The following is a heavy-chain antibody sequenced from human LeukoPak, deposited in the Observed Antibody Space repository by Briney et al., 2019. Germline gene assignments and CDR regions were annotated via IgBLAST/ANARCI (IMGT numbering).Heavy chain of an antibody. CDR3: ATDLNWVSH. D-gene: IGHD3-16*01. Sequence: PGESLRLSCIGSGLNNYWMTWVRQAPGKGLQSLANINKDGSEKYYLDSVKGRITISRDNMKNSVFLEINSLRAEDTGIYYCATDLNWVSHWGQGTLVTVS. CDR2: INKDGSEK. V-gene: IGHV3-7*01. CDR1: GLNNYW. J-gene: IGHJ4*02.